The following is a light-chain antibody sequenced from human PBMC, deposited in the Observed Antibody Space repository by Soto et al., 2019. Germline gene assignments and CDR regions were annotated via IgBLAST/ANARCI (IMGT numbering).Light chain of an antibody. V-gene: IGLV2-11*01. CDR2: DVT. J-gene: IGLJ1*01. CDR3: CSYGATCTYV. Sequence: QSVLTQPRSVSGSPGQSVTISCTGTRSDLGAYNYVSWFQQHPRKTPKLMIYDVTRRPSGVPDRFSGSQSGNTASLTISGLQAEDEADYYCCSYGATCTYVFGTGTKVTVL. CDR1: RSDLGAYNY.